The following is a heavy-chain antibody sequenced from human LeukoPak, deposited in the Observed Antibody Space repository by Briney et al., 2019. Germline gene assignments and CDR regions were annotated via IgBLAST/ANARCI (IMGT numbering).Heavy chain of an antibody. CDR1: GGTFSSYA. CDR2: IIPIFGTA. V-gene: IGHV1-69*06. CDR3: ARDKWEPRYAFDI. J-gene: IGHJ3*02. Sequence: GASVKVSCKASGGTFSSYAISWVRQAPGQGLEWMGGIIPIFGTANYAQKFQGRVTITADKSTSTAYMELSSLRAEDTAVYYCARDKWEPRYAFDIWGQGTMVTVSS. D-gene: IGHD1-26*01.